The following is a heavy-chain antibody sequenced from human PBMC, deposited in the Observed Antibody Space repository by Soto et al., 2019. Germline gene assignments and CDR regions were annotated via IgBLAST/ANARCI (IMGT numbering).Heavy chain of an antibody. J-gene: IGHJ4*02. V-gene: IGHV5-10-1*01. CDR3: ARQIYDSDTGPNFQYYFDS. Sequence: GESLKVSSNGSEYSFAGYCSTWRRQKPLKGVDWMGRIDPSDSQTYYSPSFRGHVTISVTKSITTVFLQWSSLRASDTAMYYCARQIYDSDTGPNFQYYFDSWGQGTPVTVSS. CDR1: EYSFAGYC. D-gene: IGHD3-22*01. CDR2: IDPSDSQT.